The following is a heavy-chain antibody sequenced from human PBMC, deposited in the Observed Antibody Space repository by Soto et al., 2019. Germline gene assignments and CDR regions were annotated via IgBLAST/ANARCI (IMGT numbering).Heavy chain of an antibody. J-gene: IGHJ4*02. D-gene: IGHD2-15*01. CDR3: ARGYCSTASCHYFDY. Sequence: QVHLQESGPGLVKPSGTLSLTCAVSGASLSSSNWWGWVRQAPGKGLEWIADIHHGGNTNFNPSLESRDSVSVDKSKRQFSLKLNSVTAADTAVYYCARGYCSTASCHYFDYWGQGTLVTVSS. V-gene: IGHV4-4*02. CDR2: IHHGGNT. CDR1: GASLSSSNW.